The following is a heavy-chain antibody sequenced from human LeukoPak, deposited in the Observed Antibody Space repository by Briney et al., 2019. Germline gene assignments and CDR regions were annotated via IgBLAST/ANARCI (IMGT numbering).Heavy chain of an antibody. J-gene: IGHJ4*02. V-gene: IGHV1-69*13. D-gene: IGHD5-18*01. CDR3: ARERGYSYGTFDY. CDR1: GGTFTSYA. Sequence: SVKVSCKASGGTFTSYAISWVRQAPGQGLEWMGGIIPIFGTANYAQKFQGRVTITADESTSTAYMELSSLRSEDTAVYYCARERGYSYGTFDYWGQGTLVTVSS. CDR2: IIPIFGTA.